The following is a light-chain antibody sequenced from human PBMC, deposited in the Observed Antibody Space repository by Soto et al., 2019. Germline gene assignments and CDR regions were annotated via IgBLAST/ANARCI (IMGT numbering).Light chain of an antibody. J-gene: IGKJ1*01. CDR2: GAS. CDR3: QQYSIWRT. Sequence: EIVLTQSPGTLSLSPGERATLSCRASQSVSSSYLAWYQQKPGKAPRLLIYGASSTATGIPDRLSGSGSGTEFTLPIRSLQSEDFAVYYCQQYSIWRTFGQGTKVEIK. CDR1: QSVSSSY. V-gene: IGKV3-20*01.